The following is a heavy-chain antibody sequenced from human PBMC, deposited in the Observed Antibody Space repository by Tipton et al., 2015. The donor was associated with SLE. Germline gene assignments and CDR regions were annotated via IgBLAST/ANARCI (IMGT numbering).Heavy chain of an antibody. J-gene: IGHJ4*02. Sequence: SLRLSCAASGFTFSGNALSWVRQAPGKGLEWVSVIYIVGSTHYADSVKGRFTISRDNSKNTVSLEMNSLRAEDTAMYYCARERVLGIKSLFDFWGQGSLVTVSS. CDR1: GFTFSGNA. D-gene: IGHD3-10*01. V-gene: IGHV3-23*03. CDR2: IYIVGST. CDR3: ARERVLGIKSLFDF.